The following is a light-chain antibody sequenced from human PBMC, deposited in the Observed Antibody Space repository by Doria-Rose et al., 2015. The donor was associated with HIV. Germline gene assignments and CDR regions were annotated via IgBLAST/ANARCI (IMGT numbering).Light chain of an antibody. CDR2: DGS. J-gene: IGKJ5*01. CDR1: QSFSSTY. CDR3: QQYGTSRGT. Sequence: TQSPGTLSLSPGERATLSCRASQSFSSTYLAWYQQKHGQAPSLLIYDGSTRATGIPDRFSGSGSGTDFTLTISRLEPEDVAVYYCQQYGTSRGTFGQGTRLEIK. V-gene: IGKV3-20*01.